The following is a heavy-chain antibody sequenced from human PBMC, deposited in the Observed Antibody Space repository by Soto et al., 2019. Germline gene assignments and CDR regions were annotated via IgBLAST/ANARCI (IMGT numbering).Heavy chain of an antibody. CDR2: MNPNSGNT. D-gene: IGHD3-3*01. CDR1: GYTFTSYD. J-gene: IGHJ3*02. V-gene: IGHV1-8*01. Sequence: QVQLVQSGAEVKKPGASVKVSCKASGYTFTSYDINWVRQATGQGLEWMGWMNPNSGNTGYAQKFQGRVTMTRNTSISTAYLALSSLRSEDTAVYYCARGHESDRLRDVDGVGRSGAFDIWGQGTMVTVSS. CDR3: ARGHESDRLRDVDGVGRSGAFDI.